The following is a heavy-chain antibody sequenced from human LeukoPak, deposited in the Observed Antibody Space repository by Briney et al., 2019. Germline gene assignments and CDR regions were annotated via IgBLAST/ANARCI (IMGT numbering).Heavy chain of an antibody. D-gene: IGHD6-13*01. Sequence: GGSLRLSCAASGFTVSSNYMSWVRQAPGKGLEWVSVIYSGGSTYYADSVKGRFTISRDNSKNTLYLQMNSLRAEDTAVYYCAGQQQLAYHDAFDIWGQGTMVTASS. CDR2: IYSGGST. J-gene: IGHJ3*02. CDR1: GFTVSSNY. V-gene: IGHV3-53*01. CDR3: AGQQQLAYHDAFDI.